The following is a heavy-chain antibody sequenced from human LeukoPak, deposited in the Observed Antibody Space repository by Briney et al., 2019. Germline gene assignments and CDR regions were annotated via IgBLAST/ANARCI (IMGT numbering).Heavy chain of an antibody. CDR1: GFTFSSYV. CDR2: ITSSGGST. D-gene: IGHD1-26*01. J-gene: IGHJ4*02. CDR3: ARDLEGTASEYFDY. Sequence: GGSLRLSCAASGFTFSSYVMNWVRQAPGKGLEWVSSITSSGGSTYYADSVKGRFTISRDNSKNTLHLQMNSLKAEDTAVYYCARDLEGTASEYFDYWGQGTLVTVSS. V-gene: IGHV3-23*01.